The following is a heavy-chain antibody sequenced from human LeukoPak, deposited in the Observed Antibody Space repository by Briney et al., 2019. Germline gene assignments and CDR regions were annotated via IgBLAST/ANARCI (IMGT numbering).Heavy chain of an antibody. D-gene: IGHD6-13*01. J-gene: IGHJ6*03. V-gene: IGHV7-4-1*02. CDR1: GYTFTSYA. Sequence: ASVKVSCKASGYTFTSYAMNWVRQAPGQGLDWMGWINTNTGNPTYAQGFTGRFVFSLDTSVSTAYLQISSLKAEDTAVYYCARLRRENSSSWYYYYYYMDVWGKGTTVTVSS. CDR2: INTNTGNP. CDR3: ARLRRENSSSWYYYYYYMDV.